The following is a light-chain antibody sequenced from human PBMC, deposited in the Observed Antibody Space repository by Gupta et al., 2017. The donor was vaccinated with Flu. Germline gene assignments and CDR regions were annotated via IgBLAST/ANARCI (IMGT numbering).Light chain of an antibody. CDR3: SSYTRRSTPMI. CDR2: EVN. J-gene: IGLJ2*01. V-gene: IGLV2-14*02. Sequence: QSALTQPAFLSGSPGQSITISCTGTSSDLGSYDLVSCYQQHQGKAPRLIISEVNNRPSGVSNRFSGSKSGNTASLTISGLQSEDEADYYCSSYTRRSTPMIFGGGTKLTVL. CDR1: SSDLGSYDL.